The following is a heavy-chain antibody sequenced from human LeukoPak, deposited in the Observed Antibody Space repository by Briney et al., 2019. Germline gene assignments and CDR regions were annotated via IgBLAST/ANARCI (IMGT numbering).Heavy chain of an antibody. Sequence: RASVKVSCTASGGTFSSYAISWVRQAPGQGLEWMGVIIPIFGTANYAQTFQGRVTITAAESTSTAYMELSSRRSEDTAVYYWARVITMVRGVPPPVMDVWGKGTTVTVSS. CDR3: ARVITMVRGVPPPVMDV. CDR1: GGTFSSYA. CDR2: IIPIFGTA. D-gene: IGHD3-10*01. J-gene: IGHJ6*04. V-gene: IGHV1-69*13.